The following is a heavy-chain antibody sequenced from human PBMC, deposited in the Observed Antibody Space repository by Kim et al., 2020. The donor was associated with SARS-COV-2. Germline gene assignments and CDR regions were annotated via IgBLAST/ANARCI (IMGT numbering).Heavy chain of an antibody. D-gene: IGHD1-26*01. CDR1: GGSINGFH. Sequence: SETLSLTCTVSGGSINGFHWSWIRQPPGKGLEWIGYIYTSGRTNYNPSLKRRVTISLDISKNQFSLNLISVTAADTAVYYCAREQLRFSGSFHFDYWGQGTLVTVAS. CDR3: AREQLRFSGSFHFDY. V-gene: IGHV4-59*01. J-gene: IGHJ4*02. CDR2: IYTSGRT.